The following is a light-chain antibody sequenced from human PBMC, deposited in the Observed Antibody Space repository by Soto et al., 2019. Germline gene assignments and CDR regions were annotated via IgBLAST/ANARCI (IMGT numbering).Light chain of an antibody. CDR1: ESVSRW. CDR2: KAS. CDR3: QQYINRWT. Sequence: DIQMTQSPSTLSASVGDRVTITCRASESVSRWLAWYQQKPGRTPKLLIYKASSLESGVPSRSSGSGSGTEFTLTISSLQPDDFATYYCQQYINRWTFGQGTKVEIK. J-gene: IGKJ1*01. V-gene: IGKV1-5*03.